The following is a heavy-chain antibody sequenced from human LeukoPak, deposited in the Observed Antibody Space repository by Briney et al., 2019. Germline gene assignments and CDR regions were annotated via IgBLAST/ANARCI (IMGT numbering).Heavy chain of an antibody. CDR3: ARRKDFDI. CDR2: ICYSGST. J-gene: IGHJ3*02. Sequence: SETLSLTCTVSGGSISGYHWNWIRQPPGKGLEWIGYICYSGSTDSNPSLKSRVTISVDTSKNQFTLKLTSVTAADTAMYYCARRKDFDIWGPGTMLTVSS. CDR1: GGSISGYH. V-gene: IGHV4-59*08.